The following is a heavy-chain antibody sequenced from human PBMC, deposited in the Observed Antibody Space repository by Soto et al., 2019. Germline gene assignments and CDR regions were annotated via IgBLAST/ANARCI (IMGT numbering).Heavy chain of an antibody. CDR2: IYPSVSS. D-gene: IGHD1-1*01. Sequence: SETLSLTCSVAGFAISRGYYWSWVRQPPGKGLEWIGSIYPSVSSYHNPSLATRLRLSIDTSKNQFTLNLTSVTAADTALYFCAREKVGTTFFDNWGQGIQVTVSS. V-gene: IGHV4-38-2*02. J-gene: IGHJ4*02. CDR3: AREKVGTTFFDN. CDR1: GFAISRGYY.